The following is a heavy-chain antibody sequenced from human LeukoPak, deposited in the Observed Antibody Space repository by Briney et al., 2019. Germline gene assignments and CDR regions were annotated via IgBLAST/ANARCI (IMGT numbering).Heavy chain of an antibody. CDR3: ARGDIVATPVSFDY. D-gene: IGHD5-12*01. J-gene: IGHJ4*02. Sequence: GGSLRLSCAASGFTFSSYWMSWARQAPGTGLEGVANIKQDGSEKYYVDSVKGRFTISRDNAKNSLYLQMNSLRAEDTAVYYCARGDIVATPVSFDYWGQGTLVTVSS. CDR1: GFTFSSYW. CDR2: IKQDGSEK. V-gene: IGHV3-7*01.